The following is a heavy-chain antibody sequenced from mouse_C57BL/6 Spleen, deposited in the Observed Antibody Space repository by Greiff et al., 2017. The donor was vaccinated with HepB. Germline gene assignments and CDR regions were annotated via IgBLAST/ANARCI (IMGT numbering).Heavy chain of an antibody. CDR2: ISNGGGRT. CDR1: GFTFSDYY. Sequence: DVMLVESGGGLVQPGGSLKLSCAASGFTFSDYYMYWVRQTPEKRLEWVAYISNGGGRTYYPDTVKGRFTIARDNAKNTLYLHMSRLKSEDTAMYYCARRDGYYYYFDYWGHGTTLTVSS. CDR3: ARRDGYYYYFDY. V-gene: IGHV5-12*01. D-gene: IGHD2-3*01. J-gene: IGHJ2*01.